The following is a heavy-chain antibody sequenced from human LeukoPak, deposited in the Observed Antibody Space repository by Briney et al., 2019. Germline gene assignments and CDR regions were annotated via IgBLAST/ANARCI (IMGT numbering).Heavy chain of an antibody. CDR2: LWLDGSHT. Sequence: PGGSLSLSCAASGLIFSSYGVHWVRQAPGKGRGWVAVLWLDGSHTYYADSVKRRFTIPRDNSKNTLYLQMNSLRAADTAVYYCAKGPYYYESSDYLRDVRGYCDLWGRGPRVTVFS. CDR1: GLIFSSYG. D-gene: IGHD3-22*01. CDR3: AKGPYYYESSDYLRDVRGYCDL. V-gene: IGHV3-33*06. J-gene: IGHJ2*01.